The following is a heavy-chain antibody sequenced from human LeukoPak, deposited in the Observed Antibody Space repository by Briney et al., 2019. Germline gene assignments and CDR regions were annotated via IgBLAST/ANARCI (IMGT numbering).Heavy chain of an antibody. J-gene: IGHJ6*02. CDR2: ISISGTT. V-gene: IGHV4-4*07. CDR1: GGSISNYY. Sequence: SRTLSLTCNVSGGSISNYYWTWIRQPAGKGLEWIGRISISGTTPYNPSLKSRVAMSVDTSRNQFSLKLSSVTAADTAVYYCARVSPIAVAGSSYYYAMDVWGQGTTVTVSS. D-gene: IGHD6-19*01. CDR3: ARVSPIAVAGSSYYYAMDV.